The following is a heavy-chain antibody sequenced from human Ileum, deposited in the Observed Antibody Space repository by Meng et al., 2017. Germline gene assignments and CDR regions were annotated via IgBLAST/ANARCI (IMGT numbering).Heavy chain of an antibody. CDR3: ARGKAIPDF. CDR2: TYYSGTT. V-gene: IGHV4-59*08. Sequence: QVQLQVSGPGLGEPPETLSLTCTDSGGSISGSYWSWIRQFPGKGLEWIGYTYYSGTTNYNPSLRGRVTMSVDTSRAQFSLKLTSVTAADTAIYYCARGKAIPDFWGQGTLVTVSS. D-gene: IGHD2-2*02. CDR1: GGSISGSY. J-gene: IGHJ4*02.